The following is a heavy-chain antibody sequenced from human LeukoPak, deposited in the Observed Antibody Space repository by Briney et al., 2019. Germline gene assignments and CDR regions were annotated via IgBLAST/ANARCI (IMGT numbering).Heavy chain of an antibody. Sequence: GASVKASCKASGGTFSSYAISWVRQAPGQGLEWMGRIIPIFGTANYAQKFQGRVTITTDESTSTAYMELSSLRSEDTAVYYCAVGYCSSTSCYVPGDYWGQGTLVTVSS. CDR3: AVGYCSSTSCYVPGDY. V-gene: IGHV1-69*05. CDR1: GGTFSSYA. D-gene: IGHD2-2*01. J-gene: IGHJ4*02. CDR2: IIPIFGTA.